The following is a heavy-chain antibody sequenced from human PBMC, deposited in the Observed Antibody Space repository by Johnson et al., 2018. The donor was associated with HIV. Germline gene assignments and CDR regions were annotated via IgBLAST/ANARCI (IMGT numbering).Heavy chain of an antibody. CDR1: GFTFSSYG. CDR3: ALTDYGDYPQRVPDAFDI. CDR2: ISYDGSNE. V-gene: IGHV3-30*03. Sequence: QVQLVESGGGVVQPGRSLRLSCAASGFTFSSYGMHWVRQAPGKGLAWVAVISYDGSNEYYADSVKGRFTISRDNSKNTLYLQMNSLRAEDTAVYYCALTDYGDYPQRVPDAFDIWGQGQWSPSLQ. J-gene: IGHJ3*02. D-gene: IGHD4-17*01.